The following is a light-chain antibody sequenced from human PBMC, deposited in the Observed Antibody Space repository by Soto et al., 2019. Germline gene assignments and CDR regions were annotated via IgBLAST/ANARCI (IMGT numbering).Light chain of an antibody. Sequence: EIVMTQSPATLSVSPGERATLSCRASQSVDTNLAWYQQKPGQAPRLLIYGASNRATGIPVRFSGSGSGTEFTLTISSLQSEDFAIYYCQQYDDWPPYTFGQGTKLQIK. CDR3: QQYDDWPPYT. J-gene: IGKJ2*01. V-gene: IGKV3-15*01. CDR2: GAS. CDR1: QSVDTN.